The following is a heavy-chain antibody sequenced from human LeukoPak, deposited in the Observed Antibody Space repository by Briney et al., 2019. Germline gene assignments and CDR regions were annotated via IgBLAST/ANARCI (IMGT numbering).Heavy chain of an antibody. CDR1: GYTFTSYD. D-gene: IGHD6-19*01. CDR3: ARVGVGRVAGIYYYYYMDV. J-gene: IGHJ6*03. Sequence: GASVKVSCKASGYTFTSYDINWVRQATGQGLEWMGWMNPNSGNTGYAQKFQGRVTITRNTSISTAYMELSSLRSEDTAVYYCARVGVGRVAGIYYYYYMDVWGKGTTVTVPS. CDR2: MNPNSGNT. V-gene: IGHV1-8*03.